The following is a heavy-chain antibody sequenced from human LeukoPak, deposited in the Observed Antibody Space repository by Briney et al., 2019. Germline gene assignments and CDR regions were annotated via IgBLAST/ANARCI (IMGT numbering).Heavy chain of an antibody. V-gene: IGHV3-48*02. Sequence: GGSLRLSCAASGFTFSTYTMNWVRQAPGKGLEWVSTVSDSSDVHYSDSVKGRFTISRDNARNSLYLQMNSLRDEDTAVYYCARDGLHAAHFDYWGQGTLVTVSS. CDR2: VSDSSDV. CDR1: GFTFSTYT. D-gene: IGHD2-21*01. CDR3: ARDGLHAAHFDY. J-gene: IGHJ4*02.